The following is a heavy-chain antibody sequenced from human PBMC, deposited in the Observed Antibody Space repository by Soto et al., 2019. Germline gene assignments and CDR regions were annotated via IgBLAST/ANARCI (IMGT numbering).Heavy chain of an antibody. CDR2: INPSGGST. CDR1: GYTFTSYY. V-gene: IGHV1-46*01. Sequence: ASVKVSCKAAGYTFTSYYMHWVRQAPGQGLEWMGIINPSGGSTSYAQKFQGRVTMTRDTSTSTVYMELSSLRSEDTAVYYCARERESWNDLNYFDYWGQGTLVTVSS. J-gene: IGHJ4*02. D-gene: IGHD1-1*01. CDR3: ARERESWNDLNYFDY.